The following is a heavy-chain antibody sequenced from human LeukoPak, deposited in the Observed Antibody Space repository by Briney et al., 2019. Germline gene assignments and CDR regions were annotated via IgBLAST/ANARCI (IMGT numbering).Heavy chain of an antibody. CDR1: GGSISGSSYY. J-gene: IGHJ4*02. V-gene: IGHV4-39*07. CDR2: IYYSGST. CDR3: ARGGSGSYSY. D-gene: IGHD3-10*01. Sequence: SETLSLTCTVSGGSISGSSYYWGWIRQPPGKGLEWIGSIYYSGSTYYNPSLKSRVTISVDTSKNQFSLKLSSVTAADTAVYYCARGGSGSYSYWGQGTLVTVSS.